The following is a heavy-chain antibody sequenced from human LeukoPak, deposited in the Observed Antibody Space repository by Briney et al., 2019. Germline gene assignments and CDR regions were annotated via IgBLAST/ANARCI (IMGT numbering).Heavy chain of an antibody. D-gene: IGHD2-2*01. Sequence: GGSLRLSCAASGFTVSSNHMSWVRQAPGKGLEWVSVIYSGGSTYYAAPVKGRFTISRDDSKNTLYLQMNSLKTEDTAVYYCTTAVVVPAAPSFDYWGQGTLVTVSS. J-gene: IGHJ4*02. V-gene: IGHV3-53*01. CDR2: IYSGGST. CDR1: GFTVSSNH. CDR3: TTAVVVPAAPSFDY.